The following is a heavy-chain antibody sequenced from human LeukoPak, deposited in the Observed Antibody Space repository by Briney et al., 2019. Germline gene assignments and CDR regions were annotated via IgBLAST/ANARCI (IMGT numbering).Heavy chain of an antibody. CDR2: IKQDGYEK. V-gene: IGHV3-7*01. CDR1: GFTFSSYS. CDR3: ARDKIAGPTTLDY. J-gene: IGHJ4*02. Sequence: GGSLRLSCAASGFTFSSYSMNWVRQTPEKGLEWVANIKQDGYEKYYVDSVKGRFTISRDNAKNSLYLQMNSLRADDTAIYYCARDKIAGPTTLDYWGQGTLVTVSS. D-gene: IGHD1-26*01.